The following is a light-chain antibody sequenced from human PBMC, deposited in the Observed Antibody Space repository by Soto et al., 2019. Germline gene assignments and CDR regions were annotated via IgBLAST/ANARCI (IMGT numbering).Light chain of an antibody. CDR1: ERISSNF. CDR3: QQYGTSPFT. J-gene: IGKJ3*01. Sequence: VLTQSPDTLSLSPGERATLSCRASERISSNFLAWYQQRPGQAPRLLIYGASTRASGIPERFSGSGSGTDFALTISRLEPEDFAVFYCQQYGTSPFTFGPGTTVEIK. CDR2: GAS. V-gene: IGKV3-20*01.